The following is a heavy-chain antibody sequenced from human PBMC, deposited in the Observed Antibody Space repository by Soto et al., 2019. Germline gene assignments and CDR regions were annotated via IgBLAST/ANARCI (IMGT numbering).Heavy chain of an antibody. J-gene: IGHJ5*02. CDR3: ARQRDFWSGPLFDT. CDR2: IYYRGST. V-gene: IGHV4-59*01. D-gene: IGHD3-3*01. CDR1: GGSISSYY. Sequence: SETLSLTCTVSGGSISSYYWSWIRQPPGKGLEWLGYIYYRGSTNYNPSLKSRVTISGDTSKKQFSLKLSSVPAAGTAVYYSARQRDFWSGPLFDTWGQGSLVTVSS.